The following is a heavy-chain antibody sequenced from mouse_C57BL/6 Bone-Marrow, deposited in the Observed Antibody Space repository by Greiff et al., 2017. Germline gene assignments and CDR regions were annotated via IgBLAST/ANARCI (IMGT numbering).Heavy chain of an antibody. CDR2: IFPGSGST. J-gene: IGHJ3*01. CDR3: ARSAQMAWFAY. V-gene: IGHV1-75*01. Sequence: QVHVKQSGPELVKPGASVKISCKASGYTFTDYYINWVKQRPGQGLEWIGWIFPGSGSTYYNEKFKGKATLTVDKSSRTAYMLLSSLTSEDSAVYFCARSAQMAWFAYWGQGTLVTVSA. D-gene: IGHD3-2*02. CDR1: GYTFTDYY.